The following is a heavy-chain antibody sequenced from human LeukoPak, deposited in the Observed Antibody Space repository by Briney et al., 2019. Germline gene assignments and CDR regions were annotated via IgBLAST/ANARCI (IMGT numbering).Heavy chain of an antibody. CDR1: GGSISSSLHY. CDR2: LYYSGNT. CDR3: ARQTGSGLFILP. V-gene: IGHV4-39*01. D-gene: IGHD3/OR15-3a*01. Sequence: PSETLSLTCTVAGGSISSSLHYWGWMRQSPGQGLEWIGSLYYSGNTYYNASLKSQVSISIDTSKNQFSLRLTSVTAADTAVYYCARQTGSGLFILPGGQGTLVTVSS. J-gene: IGHJ4*02.